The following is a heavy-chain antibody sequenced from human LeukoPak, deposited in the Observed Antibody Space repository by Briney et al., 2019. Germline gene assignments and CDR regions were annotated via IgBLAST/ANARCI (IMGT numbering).Heavy chain of an antibody. CDR2: ISGSGHDI. CDR3: AKEGDYYGSGSYRDGFDI. J-gene: IGHJ3*02. Sequence: GGSLRLSCVVSGLSFSDSYMTWIRQTPGMGLESLAYISGSGHDIYYADSVKGRFTISRDNAKNSLYLQMNSLRAEDTAVYYCAKEGDYYGSGSYRDGFDIWGQGTRATVSS. V-gene: IGHV3-11*04. D-gene: IGHD3-10*01. CDR1: GLSFSDSY.